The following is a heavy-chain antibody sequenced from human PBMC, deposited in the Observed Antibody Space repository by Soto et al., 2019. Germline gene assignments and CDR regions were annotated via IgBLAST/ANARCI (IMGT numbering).Heavy chain of an antibody. J-gene: IGHJ4*02. V-gene: IGHV1-18*01. CDR1: GYTFTSYG. CDR3: ARDPTYYYDSSGLTNPDY. CDR2: ISAYNGNT. D-gene: IGHD3-22*01. Sequence: QVQLVQSGAEVKKPGASVKVSCKASGYTFTSYGISWVRQAPGQGLEWMGWISAYNGNTNYAQKLQGRVTMTTDTSTSTAYMELRSLRSADTAVYYCARDPTYYYDSSGLTNPDYWGQGTLFTVSA.